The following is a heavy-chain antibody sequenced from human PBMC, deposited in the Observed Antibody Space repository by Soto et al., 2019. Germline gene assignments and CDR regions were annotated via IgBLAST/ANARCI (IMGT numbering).Heavy chain of an antibody. V-gene: IGHV1-46*01. Sequence: GASVKVSCKASVYTFTSSYMHWVRQAPGQGLEWMGIINPSGGSTSYAQKFQGRVTMTRDTSTSTVYMELSSLRSEDTAVYYCARDREQWLGTIPLNWFDPWGQGTLVTVSS. CDR2: INPSGGST. CDR1: VYTFTSSY. J-gene: IGHJ5*02. D-gene: IGHD6-19*01. CDR3: ARDREQWLGTIPLNWFDP.